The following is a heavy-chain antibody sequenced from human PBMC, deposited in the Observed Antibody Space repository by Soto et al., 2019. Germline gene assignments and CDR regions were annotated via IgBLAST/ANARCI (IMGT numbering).Heavy chain of an antibody. CDR3: GTVFEK. CDR1: GFSFTNYW. CDR2: IDNHGGVT. Sequence: GWSLRLSCAASGFSFTNYWMHWVRQAPGEGLVWVSRIDNHGGVTSYADLVKGRFTISRDNAKNTLYLQMNSLRVEDTAIYYCGTVFEKWGQGTMVTASS. V-gene: IGHV3-74*01. J-gene: IGHJ3*02. D-gene: IGHD4-17*01.